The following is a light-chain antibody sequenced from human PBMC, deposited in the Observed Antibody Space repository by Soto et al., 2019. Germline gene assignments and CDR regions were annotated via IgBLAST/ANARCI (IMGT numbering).Light chain of an antibody. CDR3: CSYAGSYYV. CDR1: SSDVGGYNY. V-gene: IGLV2-11*01. J-gene: IGLJ1*01. Sequence: QSALTQPRSVSGSPGQSVTISCTGTSSDVGGYNYFSWYQQHPGKAPKLMIYDVRKRPSGVPVRFSGSKSGNTASLTISGLQAEDEAAYYCCSYAGSYYVFGTGTKLTVL. CDR2: DVR.